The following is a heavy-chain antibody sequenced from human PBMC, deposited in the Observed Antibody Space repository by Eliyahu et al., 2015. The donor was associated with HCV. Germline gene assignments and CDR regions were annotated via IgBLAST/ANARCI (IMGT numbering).Heavy chain of an antibody. CDR3: ARAAASSSLYYTLDV. D-gene: IGHD6-6*01. Sequence: QVQLQESGPRLVKPSETLSLTCTVSXGSINSYYWSWIRQPPGKGLEWIGYIYHSGSTSYNPSLKSRVTISIDTSKNQFSLKLSSMTAADTAVYFCARAAASSSLYYTLDVWGQGTTVTVSS. CDR1: XGSINSYY. V-gene: IGHV4-59*01. CDR2: IYHSGST. J-gene: IGHJ6*02.